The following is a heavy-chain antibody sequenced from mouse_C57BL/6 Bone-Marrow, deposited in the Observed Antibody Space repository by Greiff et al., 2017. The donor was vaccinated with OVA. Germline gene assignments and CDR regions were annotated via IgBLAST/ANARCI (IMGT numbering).Heavy chain of an antibody. V-gene: IGHV1-64*01. D-gene: IGHD1-1*01. CDR1: GYTFTSYW. J-gene: IGHJ1*03. Sequence: VQLQESGAELVKPGASVKLSCKASGYTFTSYWMHWVKQRPGQGLEWIGMIHPNSGSTNYNEKFKSKATLTVDKSSSTAYMQLSSLTSEDSAVYYCARGATVALVDWYFDVWGTGTTVTVSS. CDR3: ARGATVALVDWYFDV. CDR2: IHPNSGST.